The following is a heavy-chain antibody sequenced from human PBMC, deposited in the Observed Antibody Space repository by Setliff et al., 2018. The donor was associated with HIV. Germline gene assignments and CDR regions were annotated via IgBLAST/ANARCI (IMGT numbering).Heavy chain of an antibody. D-gene: IGHD3-10*01. CDR2: IYYSGTT. CDR1: GGSISSSSYY. Sequence: TSETLSLTCPVSGGSISSSSYYWGWIRQPPGKGLEWIGSIYYSGTTYYNPSLKSRVTISVDTSKNQFSLKLSSVTAADTAVYYCARGTMVRGVIIVVWNWFDPWGQGTLVTVSS. J-gene: IGHJ5*02. CDR3: ARGTMVRGVIIVVWNWFDP. V-gene: IGHV4-39*01.